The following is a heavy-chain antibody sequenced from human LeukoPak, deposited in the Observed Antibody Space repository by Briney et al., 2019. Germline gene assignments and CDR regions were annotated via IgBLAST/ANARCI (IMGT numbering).Heavy chain of an antibody. Sequence: ASVKVSCKASGYTFTGHYMHWVRQAPGQGLEWMGWINPNSGGTNYAQKFQGRVTMTRDTSISTAYMEVSRLRSDDTAVYYCARDPLQDIVMVSYYYYYCLDVWGKGTTVTVSS. CDR3: ARDPLQDIVMVSYYYYYCLDV. V-gene: IGHV1-2*02. CDR2: INPNSGGT. D-gene: IGHD5-18*01. J-gene: IGHJ6*03. CDR1: GYTFTGHY.